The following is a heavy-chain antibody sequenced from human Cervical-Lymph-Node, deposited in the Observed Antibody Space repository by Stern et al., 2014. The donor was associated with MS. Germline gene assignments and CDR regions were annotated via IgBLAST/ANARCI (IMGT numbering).Heavy chain of an antibody. V-gene: IGHV1-8*01. Sequence: EKLVESGAEVKKPGASVKVSCKASGYTFTSYDINWGRQATGQGLEWMGWLNPNSGNTGYAQKFQGRVTMTRNTSISTAYMELSSLRSEDTAVYYCAVYDYVWGSYRLGAFDIWGQGTMVTVSS. CDR1: GYTFTSYD. J-gene: IGHJ3*02. CDR2: LNPNSGNT. CDR3: AVYDYVWGSYRLGAFDI. D-gene: IGHD3-16*02.